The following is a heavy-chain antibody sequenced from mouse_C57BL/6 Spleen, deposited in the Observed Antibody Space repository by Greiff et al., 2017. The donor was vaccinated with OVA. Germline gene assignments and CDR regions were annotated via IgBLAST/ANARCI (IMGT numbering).Heavy chain of an antibody. CDR2: ISLKSDNYST. Sequence: EVKLEESGGGLVQPGGSMKLSCVASGFTFSNYWMNWVRQSPEKGLEWVAQISLKSDNYSTHYAESVKGRFTISRDDSKSSVYLQMNNLRAEDTGIYYCTAPAGPYYAMDYWGQGTSVTVSS. CDR3: TAPAGPYYAMDY. V-gene: IGHV6-3*01. D-gene: IGHD3-1*01. J-gene: IGHJ4*01. CDR1: GFTFSNYW.